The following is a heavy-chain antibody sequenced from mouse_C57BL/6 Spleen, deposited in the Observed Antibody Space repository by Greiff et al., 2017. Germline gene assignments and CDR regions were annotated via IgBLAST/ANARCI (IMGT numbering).Heavy chain of an antibody. V-gene: IGHV1-9*01. Sequence: QVQLQQSGAELMKPGASVKLSCKATGYTFTGYWIEWVKQRPGHGLEWIGEILPGSGSTNYNEKFKGKATFTADTSSNTAYMQLSSLKTEDSAIYYCARQYYDGSSYSSWFAYWGQGTLVTVSA. D-gene: IGHD1-1*01. CDR2: ILPGSGST. CDR1: GYTFTGYW. CDR3: ARQYYDGSSYSSWFAY. J-gene: IGHJ3*01.